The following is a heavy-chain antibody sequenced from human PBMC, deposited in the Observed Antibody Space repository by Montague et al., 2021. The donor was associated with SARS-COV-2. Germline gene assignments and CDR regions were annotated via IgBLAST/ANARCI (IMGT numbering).Heavy chain of an antibody. Sequence: SETLSLTCTVSGGSISGFYWSWIRQPPGKGLEWIGYIYYSGSTKYNPSLESRVAVSVDRSKNKVSLKLTSVTAADTAVYYCARLLRSCTNGVCRTYYYYALDVWGQGTTVTVSS. V-gene: IGHV4-59*01. CDR1: GGSISGFY. CDR3: ARLLRSCTNGVCRTYYYYALDV. D-gene: IGHD2-8*01. CDR2: IYYSGST. J-gene: IGHJ6*02.